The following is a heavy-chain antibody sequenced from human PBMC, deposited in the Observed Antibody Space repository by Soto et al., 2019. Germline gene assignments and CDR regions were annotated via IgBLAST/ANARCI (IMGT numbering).Heavy chain of an antibody. D-gene: IGHD3-9*01. Sequence: GGSLGLSCAASGFTFISYWMSWVRQAPGKGLEWVANIKQDGSEKYYVDSVKGRFTISRDNAKNSLYLQMNSLRAEDTAVYYCAREKTASPGGIYDILTGYYNWFDPWGQGTLVTVSS. CDR1: GFTFISYW. CDR2: IKQDGSEK. V-gene: IGHV3-7*01. CDR3: AREKTASPGGIYDILTGYYNWFDP. J-gene: IGHJ5*02.